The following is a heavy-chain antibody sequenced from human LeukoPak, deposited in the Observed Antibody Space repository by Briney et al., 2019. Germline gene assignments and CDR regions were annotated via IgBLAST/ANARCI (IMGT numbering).Heavy chain of an antibody. CDR2: ISWNSGSI. CDR1: GFTFDDYA. J-gene: IGHJ4*02. D-gene: IGHD6-19*01. Sequence: PGRSLRLSCAASGFTFDDYAMHWVRQAPGKGLEWVSGISWNSGSIGYADSVKGRFTISRDNAKNSLYLQMNSLRPEDTALYYCAKDKGSGWSGIDYWGQGILVTVSS. V-gene: IGHV3-9*01. CDR3: AKDKGSGWSGIDY.